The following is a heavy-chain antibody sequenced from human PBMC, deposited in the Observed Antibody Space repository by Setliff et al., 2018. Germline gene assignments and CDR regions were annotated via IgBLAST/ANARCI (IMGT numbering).Heavy chain of an antibody. V-gene: IGHV5-51*01. CDR3: ARYDSSGYHYYYGMDV. D-gene: IGHD3-22*01. CDR1: GYSFTNYW. CDR2: IYPGDSDT. J-gene: IGHJ6*02. Sequence: LKISCKGSGYSFTNYWIGWVRQMPGKGLEWVGIIYPGDSDTRYSPSFQGQVTISADKSISTAYLQWSSLKASDTAMYYCARYDSSGYHYYYGMDVWGQGTTVTVSS.